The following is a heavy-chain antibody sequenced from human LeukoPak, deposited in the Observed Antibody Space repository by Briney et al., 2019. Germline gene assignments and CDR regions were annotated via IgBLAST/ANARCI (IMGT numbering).Heavy chain of an antibody. J-gene: IGHJ4*02. D-gene: IGHD3-10*01. Sequence: GGALRLSSAQSGFTFSIYGMHSVPPTPGKGRYRVSFIRYDGSNRYYAGSVKGRFTMSRDSSKNMLFLQMNSLRAEDTAVYYCAKDGTRGTRFGKIPHYFDYWGQGTLVTVSS. V-gene: IGHV3-30*02. CDR1: GFTFSIYG. CDR2: IRYDGSNR. CDR3: AKDGTRGTRFGKIPHYFDY.